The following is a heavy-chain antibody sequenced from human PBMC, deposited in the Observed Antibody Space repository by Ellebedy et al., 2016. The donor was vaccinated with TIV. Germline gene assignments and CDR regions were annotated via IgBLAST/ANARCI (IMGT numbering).Heavy chain of an antibody. D-gene: IGHD3-3*01. Sequence: GGSLRLSCAASGFTFSDYYMSWIRQAPGKGLEWVSYISSSGSTIYYADSVKGRFTISRDNAKNSLYLQMNSLRAEDTAVFYCARAVWSAPQEGYHYYGMDVWGQGTTVTVSS. CDR1: GFTFSDYY. CDR2: ISSSGSTI. CDR3: ARAVWSAPQEGYHYYGMDV. J-gene: IGHJ6*02. V-gene: IGHV3-11*01.